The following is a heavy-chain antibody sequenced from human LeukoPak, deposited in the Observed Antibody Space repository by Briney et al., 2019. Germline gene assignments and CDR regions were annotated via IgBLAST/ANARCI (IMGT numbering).Heavy chain of an antibody. CDR3: ARPRTTGHAFDI. CDR1: GGSISSYY. D-gene: IGHD1-14*01. Sequence: NPSETLSLTCTVSGGSISSYYWSWIRQPPGKGLEWIEYIYYSGSTNYNPSLKSRVSISVDTSKNQFSLKLSSVTAADTAVYYCARPRTTGHAFDIWGQGTMVTVSS. J-gene: IGHJ3*02. CDR2: IYYSGST. V-gene: IGHV4-59*08.